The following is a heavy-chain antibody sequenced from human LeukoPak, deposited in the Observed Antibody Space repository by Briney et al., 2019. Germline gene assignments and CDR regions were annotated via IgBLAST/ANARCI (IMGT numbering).Heavy chain of an antibody. V-gene: IGHV4-39*01. J-gene: IGHJ3*01. Sequence: PSETLSLTCAVFGGSISSTSYYWAWIRQPPGKGLEWIGTIYYSGSTYHNPSLKSRVTLSVDTSRNQFSLRLSSVDAADTAVYYCAKAGVRYFDSSGLYAFDFWGQGTTVTISS. CDR2: IYYSGST. CDR1: GGSISSTSYY. D-gene: IGHD3-22*01. CDR3: AKAGVRYFDSSGLYAFDF.